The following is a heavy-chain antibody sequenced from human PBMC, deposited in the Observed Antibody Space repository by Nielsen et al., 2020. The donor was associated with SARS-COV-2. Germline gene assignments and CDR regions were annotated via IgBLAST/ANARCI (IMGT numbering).Heavy chain of an antibody. D-gene: IGHD2-2*01. CDR2: ISYDGSNK. Sequence: WIRQPLGKGLEWVAVISYDGSNKYYADSVKGRFTISRDNAKNSLYLQMNSLRAEDTAVYYCARVDLYCSSTSCYQDFDYWGQGTLVTVSS. J-gene: IGHJ4*02. CDR3: ARVDLYCSSTSCYQDFDY. V-gene: IGHV3-30-3*01.